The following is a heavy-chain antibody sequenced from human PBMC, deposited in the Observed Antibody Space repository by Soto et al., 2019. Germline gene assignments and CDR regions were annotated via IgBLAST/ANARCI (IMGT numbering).Heavy chain of an antibody. CDR1: GYTFTSYG. D-gene: IGHD2-15*01. V-gene: IGHV1-18*04. J-gene: IGHJ5*02. CDR2: VSAYNGNT. CDR3: ASAGYCSGGSCYRGWFDP. Sequence: QVQLVQSGAEVKKPGASVKVSCKASGYTFTSYGISWVRQAPGQGLEWMGWVSAYNGNTNYAQKLQGRVTMTTDTSTSTAYMELRSLRSVDTAVYYCASAGYCSGGSCYRGWFDPWGQGTLVTVSS.